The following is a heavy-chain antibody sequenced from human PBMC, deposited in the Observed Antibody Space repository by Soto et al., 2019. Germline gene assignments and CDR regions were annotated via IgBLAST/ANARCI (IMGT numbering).Heavy chain of an antibody. CDR1: GFTFSRFG. J-gene: IGHJ6*02. D-gene: IGHD3-16*01. V-gene: IGHV3-23*01. CDR3: AKSFFFAGVVTLPIYGLDV. CDR2: ISDSGRST. Sequence: PGGSLRLSCAASGFTFSRFGMHWVRQATGKGLASISGISDSGRSTHYADSVKGRFAISRDNSRNTLYLQMNSLRAEDTAVYYCAKSFFFAGVVTLPIYGLDVGGQGTTVTVSS.